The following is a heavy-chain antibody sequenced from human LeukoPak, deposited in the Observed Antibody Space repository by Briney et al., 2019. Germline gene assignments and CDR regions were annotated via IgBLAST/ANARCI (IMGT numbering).Heavy chain of an antibody. CDR3: ARDLFEYCSGGSCYTIDY. CDR2: MSYDGSNK. V-gene: IGHV3-30-3*01. CDR1: GFTFSSYA. Sequence: GGSLRLSCAASGFTFSSYAMHWVRQAPGKGLEWVAVMSYDGSNKYYADSVKGRFTISRDNSKNTLYLQMNSLRAEDTAVYYCARDLFEYCSGGSCYTIDYWGQGTLVTVSS. D-gene: IGHD2-15*01. J-gene: IGHJ4*02.